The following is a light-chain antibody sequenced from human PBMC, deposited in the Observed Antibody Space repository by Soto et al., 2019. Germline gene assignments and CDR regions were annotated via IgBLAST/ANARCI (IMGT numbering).Light chain of an antibody. CDR3: QKYSNAPSIA. CDR2: TAS. Sequence: DIQMTQSPSSLSASVGDRVTITCRANQDISNYLAWYHQKPGKAPKLLIYTASTLQSGVPSRFSGSGFGTRFTLTISGLQPEDIGTYYCQKYSNAPSIAFGQGTRLEIK. V-gene: IGKV1-27*01. CDR1: QDISNY. J-gene: IGKJ5*01.